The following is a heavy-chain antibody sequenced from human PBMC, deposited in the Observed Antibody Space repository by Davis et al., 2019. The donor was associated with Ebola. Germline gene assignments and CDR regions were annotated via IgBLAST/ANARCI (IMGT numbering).Heavy chain of an antibody. D-gene: IGHD2-2*01. V-gene: IGHV3-21*01. CDR1: GFTFSSYS. Sequence: PGGSLRLSCAASGFTFSSYSMNWVRQAPGKGLEWVSSISSSSSYIYYADSVKGRFTISRDNAKNSLYLQMNSLRAEDTAVYYCARDQRCSSTSCYLGMDVWGQGTTVTVSS. CDR2: ISSSSSYI. CDR3: ARDQRCSSTSCYLGMDV. J-gene: IGHJ6*02.